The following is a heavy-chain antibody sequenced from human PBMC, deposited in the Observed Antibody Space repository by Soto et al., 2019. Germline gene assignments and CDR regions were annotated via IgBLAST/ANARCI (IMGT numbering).Heavy chain of an antibody. Sequence: VQLVESGGGLVRPGGSLRLSCAASGFTFSYYWMHWVRQAPGKGLVWVSRIHSDGSSTTYADSVKGRFIISRDNARNTVDLQMNSVRVEDTAVYYCARGDRGAFDLWGQGTVVTVSS. D-gene: IGHD1-26*01. CDR2: IHSDGSST. CDR1: GFTFSYYW. V-gene: IGHV3-74*01. J-gene: IGHJ3*01. CDR3: ARGDRGAFDL.